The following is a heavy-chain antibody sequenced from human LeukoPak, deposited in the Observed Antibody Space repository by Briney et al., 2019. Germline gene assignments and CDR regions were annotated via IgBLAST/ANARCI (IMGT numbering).Heavy chain of an antibody. D-gene: IGHD2-2*01. CDR2: IYYSGST. J-gene: IGHJ6*02. V-gene: IGHV4-39*01. CDR3: ARQVVVPAAMMGYYYYYGMDV. Sequence: PSETLSLTCTVSGGSISSSSYYWGWIRQPPGKGLEWIGCIYYSGSTYYNPSLKSRVTISVDTSKNQFSLKLSSGTAADTAVYYCARQVVVPAAMMGYYYYYGMDVWGQGTTVTVSS. CDR1: GGSISSSSYY.